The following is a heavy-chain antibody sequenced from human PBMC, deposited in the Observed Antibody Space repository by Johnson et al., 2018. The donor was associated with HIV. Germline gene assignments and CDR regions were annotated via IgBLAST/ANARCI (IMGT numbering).Heavy chain of an antibody. Sequence: QVQLVESGGGLIQPGGSLRLSCAVSGLSVSINYITWIRQAPGKGLEWLAFLTGRGTAIYADSVKGRFTISRDNSKNTLYLQMNSLRAEDTAVYYCAREGDYVWGPGKVSDIWGQGTMVTVSS. CDR1: GLSVSINY. J-gene: IGHJ3*02. V-gene: IGHV3-11*04. D-gene: IGHD3-16*01. CDR2: LTGRGTAI. CDR3: AREGDYVWGPGKVSDI.